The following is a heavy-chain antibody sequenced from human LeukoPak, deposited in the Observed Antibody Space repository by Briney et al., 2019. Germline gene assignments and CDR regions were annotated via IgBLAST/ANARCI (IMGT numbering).Heavy chain of an antibody. Sequence: GGSLRLSCAASGFTFSSYGMHWVRQAPGKGLEWVAFIRYDGSNKYYADSVKGRFTISRDNSKNTLYLQMNSLRAEDTAVYYCAKDWYYDSSIMGYWGQGTLVTVSS. D-gene: IGHD3-22*01. J-gene: IGHJ4*02. CDR3: AKDWYYDSSIMGY. CDR1: GFTFSSYG. CDR2: IRYDGSNK. V-gene: IGHV3-30*02.